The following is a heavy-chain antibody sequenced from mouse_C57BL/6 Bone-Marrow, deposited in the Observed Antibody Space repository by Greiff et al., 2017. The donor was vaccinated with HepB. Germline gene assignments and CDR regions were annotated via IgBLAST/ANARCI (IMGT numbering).Heavy chain of an antibody. CDR1: GFNIKNTY. D-gene: IGHD1-1*01. V-gene: IGHV14-3*01. CDR2: IDPANGNT. CDR3: ARGALGSRFAY. Sequence: VQLQQSVAELVRPGASVKLSCTASGFNIKNTYIHWVKQRPEQGLEWIGRIDPANGNTKYAPKFQGKATITADTSSNTAYLQLSSLTSEDTAIYYCARGALGSRFAYWGQGTLVTVSA. J-gene: IGHJ3*01.